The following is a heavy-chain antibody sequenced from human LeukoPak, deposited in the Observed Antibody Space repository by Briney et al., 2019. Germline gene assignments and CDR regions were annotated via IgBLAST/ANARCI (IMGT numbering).Heavy chain of an antibody. Sequence: GGSLRLSCAASGFTFSSYSMNWVRQAPGKGLEWISYISSSGSTINCADSVKGRFTISRDSAKNSLYLQMNSLRDEDTAVYYCARDRDSGDYTAAPGDYWGQGTLVTVSS. J-gene: IGHJ4*02. CDR3: ARDRDSGDYTAAPGDY. D-gene: IGHD4-17*01. V-gene: IGHV3-48*02. CDR1: GFTFSSYS. CDR2: ISSSGSTI.